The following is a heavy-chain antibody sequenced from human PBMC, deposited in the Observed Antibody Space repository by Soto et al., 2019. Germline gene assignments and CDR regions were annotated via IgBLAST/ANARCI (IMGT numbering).Heavy chain of an antibody. CDR2: ISAYNGNT. CDR3: ARPILNYDILTGYYD. D-gene: IGHD3-9*01. CDR1: GYTFTSYG. J-gene: IGHJ4*02. V-gene: IGHV1-18*01. Sequence: VASVKVSCKASGYTFTSYGISWVRQAPGQGLEWMGWISAYNGNTNYAQKLQGRVTMTTDTSTSTAYMELRSLRSDDTAVYYCARPILNYDILTGYYDWGQGTLVTVSS.